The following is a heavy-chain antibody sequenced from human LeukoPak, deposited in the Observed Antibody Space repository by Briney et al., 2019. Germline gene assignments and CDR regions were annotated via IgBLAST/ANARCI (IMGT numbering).Heavy chain of an antibody. CDR1: GYTFTGYY. CDR2: INPNSGGT. D-gene: IGHD3-22*01. CDR3: ARDEYYYDSSGYHNWFDP. V-gene: IGHV1-2*02. Sequence: GASVKVSCKTSGYTFTGYYMHWVRQAPGQGLEWMGWINPNSGGTNYAQKLQGRVTMTTDTSTSTAYMELRSLRSDDTAVYYCARDEYYYDSSGYHNWFDPWGQGTLVTVSS. J-gene: IGHJ5*02.